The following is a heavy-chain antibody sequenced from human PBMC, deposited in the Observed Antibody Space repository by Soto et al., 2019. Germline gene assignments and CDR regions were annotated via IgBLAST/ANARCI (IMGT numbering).Heavy chain of an antibody. CDR1: GGTFSSYA. D-gene: IGHD2-15*01. CDR3: ARARLYCSGGSCYSGELGFDP. V-gene: IGHV1-69*06. CDR2: IIPIFGTA. Sequence: SVKVSCKASGGTFSSYASSWVRQAPGQGLEWMGGIIPIFGTANYAQKFQGRVTITADKSTSTAYMELSSLRSEDTAVYYCARARLYCSGGSCYSGELGFDPWGQGTLVTVSS. J-gene: IGHJ5*02.